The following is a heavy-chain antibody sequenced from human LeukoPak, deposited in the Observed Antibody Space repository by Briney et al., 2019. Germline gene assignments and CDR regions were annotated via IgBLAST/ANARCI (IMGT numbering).Heavy chain of an antibody. CDR1: GFTFSSYA. CDR3: AKVQYDYGDPVGWFDP. V-gene: IGHV3-23*01. D-gene: IGHD4-17*01. CDR2: ISGSGERT. J-gene: IGHJ5*02. Sequence: GGSLRLSCVASGFTFSSYAMNWVRQVPGKGLEWVSHISGSGERTYYADSVKGRFTSSRDNSKNTLYLQMNSLRAEDTAVYYCAKVQYDYGDPVGWFDPWGQGTLVTVSS.